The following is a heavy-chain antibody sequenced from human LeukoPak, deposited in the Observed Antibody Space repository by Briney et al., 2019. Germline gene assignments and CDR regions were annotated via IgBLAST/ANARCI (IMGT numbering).Heavy chain of an antibody. CDR3: AGGRRVYSYGAFDY. CDR2: IIPIFGTA. V-gene: IGHV1-69*06. Sequence: SVKVSCKASGGIFSSYAISWVRQAPGQGLEWMGGIIPIFGTANYAQKFQGRVTITADKSTSTAYMELSSLRSEDTAVYYCAGGRRVYSYGAFDYWGQGTLVTVSS. CDR1: GGIFSSYA. D-gene: IGHD5-18*01. J-gene: IGHJ4*02.